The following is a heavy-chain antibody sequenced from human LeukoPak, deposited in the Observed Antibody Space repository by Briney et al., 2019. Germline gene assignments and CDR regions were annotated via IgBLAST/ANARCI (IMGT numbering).Heavy chain of an antibody. CDR3: ARGQYYYDSSGRDYFDY. CDR1: GFTFSSYS. V-gene: IGHV3-21*01. J-gene: IGHJ4*02. CDR2: ISSSSSYI. Sequence: GGSLRLSCAASGFTFSSYSMNWVRQAPGKGLEWVSSISSSSSYIYYADSVKGRFTISRDNAKNSLYLQMNSLRAEDTAVYYCARGQYYYDSSGRDYFDYWGQGTLVTVSS. D-gene: IGHD3-22*01.